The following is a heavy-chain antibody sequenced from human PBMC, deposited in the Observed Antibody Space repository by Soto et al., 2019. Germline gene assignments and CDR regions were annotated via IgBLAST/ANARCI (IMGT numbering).Heavy chain of an antibody. Sequence: LRLSFSASVVSFMSNGMSSVRQTVGKGLEGVAGIWNDASNQYYADSVRGRITISRDKSQNMRYRQMNSLRAEDTAGCYCPSFNSGIFSHDYCGQGIPVTVSS. CDR3: PSFNSGIFSHDY. CDR2: IWNDASNQ. J-gene: IGHJ4*02. D-gene: IGHD1-26*01. CDR1: VVSFMSNG. V-gene: IGHV3-33*01.